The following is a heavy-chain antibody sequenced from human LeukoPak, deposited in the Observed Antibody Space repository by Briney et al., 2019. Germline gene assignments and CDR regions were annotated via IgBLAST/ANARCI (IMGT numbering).Heavy chain of an antibody. V-gene: IGHV3-11*04. CDR2: ISSSGSSI. D-gene: IGHD3-22*01. CDR1: GFTFSDYY. CDR3: ARVAGGNIVVLITSEGAFDI. J-gene: IGHJ3*02. Sequence: GGSLRLSCAASGFTFSDYYMSWIRQAPGKGLEWVSYISSSGSSIYYADSVKGRFTISRDNAKNSLYLQMNSLRAEDTALYYCARVAGGNIVVLITSEGAFDIWGQGTMVTVSS.